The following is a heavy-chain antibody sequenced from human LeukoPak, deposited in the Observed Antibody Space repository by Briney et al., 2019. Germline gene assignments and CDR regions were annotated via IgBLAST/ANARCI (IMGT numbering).Heavy chain of an antibody. CDR1: GGSISSYC. CDR2: IYYSGST. D-gene: IGHD3-22*01. Sequence: SETLSLTCTVSGGSISSYCWSWIRQPPGKGLEWIGYIYYSGSTNYNPSLKSRVTISVDTSKNQFSLKLSSVTAADTAVYYCARQDSSGYFNWFDPWGQGTLVTVSS. CDR3: ARQDSSGYFNWFDP. V-gene: IGHV4-59*01. J-gene: IGHJ5*02.